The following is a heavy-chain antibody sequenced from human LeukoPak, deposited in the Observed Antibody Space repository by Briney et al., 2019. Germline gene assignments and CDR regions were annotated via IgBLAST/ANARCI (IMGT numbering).Heavy chain of an antibody. CDR3: ARLQGTPQLWLPFDY. CDR2: ISYDGRSA. Sequence: GGSLRLSCAASGFTFSDYGIHWVRQAPGKGLEWVAAISYDGRSAYYADSVKGRFTISRDNSKNTLYLQMNSLRFEDTSVYYCARLQGTPQLWLPFDYWGQGTLVTVSS. CDR1: GFTFSDYG. D-gene: IGHD5-18*01. V-gene: IGHV3-30*04. J-gene: IGHJ4*02.